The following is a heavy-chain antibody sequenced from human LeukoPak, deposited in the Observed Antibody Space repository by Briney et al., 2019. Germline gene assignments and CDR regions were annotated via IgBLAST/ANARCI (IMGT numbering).Heavy chain of an antibody. D-gene: IGHD3-22*01. CDR3: ARASSGYYYYYYYYMDV. CDR2: INHSGST. J-gene: IGHJ6*03. CDR1: GGSISSGSYY. Sequence: SETLSLTCTVSGGSISSGSYYWSWIRQPAGKGLEWIGEINHSGSTNYNPSLKSRVTISVDTSKNQFSLKLSSVTAADTAVYYCARASSGYYYYYYYYMDVWGKGTTVTVSS. V-gene: IGHV4-61*10.